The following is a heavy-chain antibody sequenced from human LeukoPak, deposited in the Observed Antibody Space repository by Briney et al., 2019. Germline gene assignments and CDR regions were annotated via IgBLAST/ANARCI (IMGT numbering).Heavy chain of an antibody. V-gene: IGHV4-4*02. CDR3: ARLYDSSGYYPHDAFDI. Sequence: SETLSLTCAVSGGSISSSNWWSWVRQPPGKGLEWIGEIYLSGSTNYNPSLKSRVTISVDKSKNQFSLKLSSVTAADTAVYYCARLYDSSGYYPHDAFDIWGQGTMVTVSS. J-gene: IGHJ3*02. CDR1: GGSISSSNW. D-gene: IGHD3-22*01. CDR2: IYLSGST.